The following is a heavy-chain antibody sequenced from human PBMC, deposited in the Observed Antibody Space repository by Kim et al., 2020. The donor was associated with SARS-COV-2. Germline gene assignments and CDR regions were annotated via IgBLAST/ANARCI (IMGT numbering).Heavy chain of an antibody. Sequence: SETLSLTCAVYGGSFSGYYWSWIRQPPGKGLEWIGEINHSGSTNYNPSLKSRVTISVDTSKNQFSLKLSSVTAADTAVYYCARGRGSAMVRGAKGIWYFDLWGRGTLVTVSS. CDR2: INHSGST. V-gene: IGHV4-34*01. J-gene: IGHJ2*01. D-gene: IGHD3-10*01. CDR1: GGSFSGYY. CDR3: ARGRGSAMVRGAKGIWYFDL.